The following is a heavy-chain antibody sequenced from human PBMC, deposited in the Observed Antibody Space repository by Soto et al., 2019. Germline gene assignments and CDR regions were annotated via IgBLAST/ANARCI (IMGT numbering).Heavy chain of an antibody. CDR2: INWKSVSL. V-gene: IGHV3-9*01. CDR1: GFTFDDWA. CDR3: VKDISGCSGPSCTGGLDV. Sequence: EVQLVESGGGLVQPGRSLRLSCAASGFTFDDWAMHWVRQAPGKGLEWVSGINWKSVSLGYADSVKGRFTISRDNAKNSLYLQMNSLRAEDTAFYYCVKDISGCSGPSCTGGLDVWGQGTTVTVSS. D-gene: IGHD2-2*01. J-gene: IGHJ6*02.